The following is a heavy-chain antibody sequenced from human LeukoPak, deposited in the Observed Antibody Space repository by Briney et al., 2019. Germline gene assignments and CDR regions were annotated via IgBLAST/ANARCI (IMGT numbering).Heavy chain of an antibody. D-gene: IGHD3-22*01. CDR1: GGSISSYY. CDR3: ARLSLYYDSSATRHWFDP. CDR2: IYTSGST. Sequence: SETLSLTCTVSGGSISSYYWSWIRQPPGKGLEWIGYIYTSGSTSYNPSLKSRVTISVDTSKNQFSLKLSSVTAADTAVYYCARLSLYYDSSATRHWFDPWGQGTLVTVSS. J-gene: IGHJ5*02. V-gene: IGHV4-4*09.